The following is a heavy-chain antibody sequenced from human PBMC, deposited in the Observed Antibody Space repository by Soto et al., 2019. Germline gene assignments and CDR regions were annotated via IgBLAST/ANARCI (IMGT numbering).Heavy chain of an antibody. Sequence: QLQLQESGPGLVKPSETLSLTCTVSGGSISSSSYYWGWIRQPPGKGLEWIGSIYYSGSTYYNPSLKSRVTISVDTSKNQFSLKLSSVTAADTAVYYCARQSCSGTSCYEPLNFDYWGQGTLVTVSS. CDR1: GGSISSSSYY. D-gene: IGHD2-2*01. CDR2: IYYSGST. CDR3: ARQSCSGTSCYEPLNFDY. J-gene: IGHJ4*02. V-gene: IGHV4-39*01.